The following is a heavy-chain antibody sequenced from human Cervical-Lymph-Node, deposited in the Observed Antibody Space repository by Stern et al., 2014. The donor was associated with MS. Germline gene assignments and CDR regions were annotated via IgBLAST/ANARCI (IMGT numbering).Heavy chain of an antibody. CDR1: GFKFSIYW. CDR2: IYPGDCET. D-gene: IGHD1-14*01. V-gene: IGHV5-51*01. Sequence: EVQLEESGAELIRPGESLKISCKGSGFKFSIYWIAWVRQMPGKGLEWMGIIYPGDCETGTSPSFQGQVTMSADKSTSTAYLQWSSLNASDTAMYFCARQTTAWASDVWGQGTLVTVSA. CDR3: ARQTTAWASDV. J-gene: IGHJ4*02.